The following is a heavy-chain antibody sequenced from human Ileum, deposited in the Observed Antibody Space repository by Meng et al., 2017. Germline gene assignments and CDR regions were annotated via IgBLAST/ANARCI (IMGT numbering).Heavy chain of an antibody. CDR1: GGSITSGGYY. D-gene: IGHD2-21*02. CDR2: MYEGGTT. J-gene: IGHJ5*02. V-gene: IGHV4-31*03. CDR3: ARAKGDNGNWLDP. Sequence: QVQLQESGPGLVQSPQTLSLPCSVPGGSITSGGYYWTWIRQHPGNGLGYLVFMYEGGTTYYSPSLKSRVNISRDAPKNQFSLTLRSVTAADTAVYYCARAKGDNGNWLDPWGQGTLVTVSS.